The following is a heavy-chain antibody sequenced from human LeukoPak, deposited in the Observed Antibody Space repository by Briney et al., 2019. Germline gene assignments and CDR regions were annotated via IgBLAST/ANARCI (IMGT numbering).Heavy chain of an antibody. Sequence: SGPTLVNPTQTLTLTCTFSGFSLSTSGMCVSWIRQPPGKALEWLAHIDWDDDKYYSTSLKTRLTISKDTSKNQVVLTMTSLDPVDTATYYCARALAAAGNYYYYYMDVWGKGTTVTVSS. J-gene: IGHJ6*03. CDR2: IDWDDDK. V-gene: IGHV2-70*01. CDR3: ARALAAAGNYYYYYMDV. D-gene: IGHD6-13*01. CDR1: GFSLSTSGMC.